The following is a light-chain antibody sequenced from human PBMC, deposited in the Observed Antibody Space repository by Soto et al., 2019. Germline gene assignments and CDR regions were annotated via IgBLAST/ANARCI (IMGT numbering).Light chain of an antibody. CDR1: QSVSSN. J-gene: IGKJ4*01. CDR2: VAS. Sequence: EIVMTQSLATLSVSPGERATLSCRASQSVSSNLAWYQQKPGQTPKLLIYVASTRATGIPARFSGSGSGTEFTLTISSLQSEDFAVYYCQQYNVWPLTFGGGTKAEFK. V-gene: IGKV3-15*01. CDR3: QQYNVWPLT.